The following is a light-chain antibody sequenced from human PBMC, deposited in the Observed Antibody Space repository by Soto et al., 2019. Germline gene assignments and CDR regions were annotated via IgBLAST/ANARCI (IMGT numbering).Light chain of an antibody. J-gene: IGLJ1*01. CDR1: SSDVGGYNY. CDR3: SSYVGSNNV. CDR2: EVS. V-gene: IGLV2-8*01. Sequence: QSVLTQPPSASGSPGQSVTISCTGTSSDVGGYNYVSWYQQHPGNAPKLMIYEVSKRPSGVPDRFSGSKSGNTASLTVSGLQAEDEADYYCSSYVGSNNVFGTGTNVTVL.